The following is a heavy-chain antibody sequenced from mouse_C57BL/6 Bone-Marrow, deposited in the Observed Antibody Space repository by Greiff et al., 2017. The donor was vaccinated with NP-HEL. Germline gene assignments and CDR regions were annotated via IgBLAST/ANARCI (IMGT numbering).Heavy chain of an antibody. D-gene: IGHD1-1*01. CDR3: ARRGSYYDGKDY. V-gene: IGHV1-81*01. CDR2: IYPRSGNT. CDR1: GYTFTSYG. J-gene: IGHJ2*01. Sequence: VQGVESGAELARPGASVKLSCKASGYTFTSYGISWVKQRPGQGLEWIGEIYPRSGNTYYNEKFKGKATLTADKSSSTAYMELRSLTSEDSAVYFCARRGSYYDGKDYWGQGTTLTVSS.